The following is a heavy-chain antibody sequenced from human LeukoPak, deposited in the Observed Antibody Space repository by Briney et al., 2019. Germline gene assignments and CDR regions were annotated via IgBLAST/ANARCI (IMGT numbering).Heavy chain of an antibody. CDR1: GGSISSSNYY. J-gene: IGHJ4*02. D-gene: IGHD3-3*01. V-gene: IGHV4-39*07. Sequence: PSETLSLTCSVSGGSISSSNYYWVWIRQPPGKGLEWIGSIYYSGSTYYNPSLKSRVTISVDKSKNQFSLKLSSVTAADTAVYYCARVASGSDYWGQGTLVTVSS. CDR2: IYYSGST. CDR3: ARVASGSDY.